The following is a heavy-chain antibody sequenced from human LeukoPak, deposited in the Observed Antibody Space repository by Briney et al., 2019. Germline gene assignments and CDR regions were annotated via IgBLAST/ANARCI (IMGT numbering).Heavy chain of an antibody. J-gene: IGHJ6*03. CDR3: ARRAGYSYGANYYYYMDV. V-gene: IGHV4-4*07. CDR1: GGSISSYY. D-gene: IGHD5-18*01. CDR2: IHPNGNT. Sequence: SETLSLTCTVSGGSISSYYWNWIRQPAGKGLEWIGRIHPNGNTNYNPSLKSRVTMSVDTSKNQFSLKLSSVTAADTAVYYCARRAGYSYGANYYYYMDVWGKGTTVTVSS.